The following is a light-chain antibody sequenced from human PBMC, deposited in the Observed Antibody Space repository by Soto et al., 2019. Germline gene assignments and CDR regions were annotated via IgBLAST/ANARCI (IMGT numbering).Light chain of an antibody. CDR1: QGIINY. CDR3: LQHKTYPCK. V-gene: IGKV1-17*03. CDR2: AAS. J-gene: IGKJ1*01. Sequence: DIQMTQSPSAMSASVGDRVTITCRASQGIINYLTWFQQRPGKVPKRLIYAASNLQSGVPSRFSGSGSGTEFTLTITSLQPEDSATYYCLQHKTYPCKFGQGTKVEIK.